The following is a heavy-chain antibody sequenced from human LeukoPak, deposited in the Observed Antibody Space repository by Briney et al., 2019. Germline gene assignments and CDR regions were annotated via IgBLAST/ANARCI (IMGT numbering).Heavy chain of an antibody. CDR2: INPSGGST. D-gene: IGHD2-2*01. CDR3: ARARRPAARMLYYYYYMDV. V-gene: IGHV1-46*01. CDR1: GHSLTSYS. Sequence: GASVKVSCKAFGHSLTSYSMHWVRQAPGQGLEWMGIINPSGGSTSYAQKFQGRVTITRNTSISTAYMELSSLRSEDTAVYYCARARRPAARMLYYYYYMDVWGKGTTVTVSS. J-gene: IGHJ6*03.